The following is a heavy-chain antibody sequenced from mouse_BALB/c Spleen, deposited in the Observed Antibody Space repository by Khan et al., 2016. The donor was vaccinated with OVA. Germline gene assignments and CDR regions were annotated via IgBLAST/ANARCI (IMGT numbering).Heavy chain of an antibody. V-gene: IGHV2-9*02. J-gene: IGHJ2*01. CDR3: ARSKYITSY. CDR1: GYSLTRYG. CDR2: IWAGGST. Sequence: QVQLKQSGPGLVAPSQSLSITCTVYGYSLTRYGVHWVRQPPGKGLEWLGLIWAGGSTNYNWALMSRLSISIDNSKSLVFLIMNSLQTDYTALDDCARSKYITSYWGQGTTLTVSS.